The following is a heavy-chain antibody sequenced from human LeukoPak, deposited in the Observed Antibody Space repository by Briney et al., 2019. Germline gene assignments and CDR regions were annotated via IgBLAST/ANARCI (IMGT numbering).Heavy chain of an antibody. CDR3: ARPDTSSYRSAFNI. CDR1: GFTFSSYW. J-gene: IGHJ3*02. Sequence: GGSLRLSCVASGFTFSSYWMHWVRQAPGKGLVWVSRIDSDGSTTSHADSVKGRFTISRDNAKNTLYLQMNSLRAEDTAVYYCARPDTSSYRSAFNIWGQGTVVTVS. D-gene: IGHD6-6*01. CDR2: IDSDGSTT. V-gene: IGHV3-74*01.